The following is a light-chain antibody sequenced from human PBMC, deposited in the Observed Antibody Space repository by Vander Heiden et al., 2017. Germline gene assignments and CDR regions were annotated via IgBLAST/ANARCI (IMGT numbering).Light chain of an antibody. CDR2: EAS. J-gene: IGKJ4*01. Sequence: DLQMAQSPSSLSASVGDRVTITCRASQNIASYLTWYQQKPGKAPNLLIYEASNLQSGVPSRFSGSGSGTDFTLTISSLQPEDFATYYCQQSFSGPLTFGGGTKVEIK. CDR1: QNIASY. CDR3: QQSFSGPLT. V-gene: IGKV1-39*01.